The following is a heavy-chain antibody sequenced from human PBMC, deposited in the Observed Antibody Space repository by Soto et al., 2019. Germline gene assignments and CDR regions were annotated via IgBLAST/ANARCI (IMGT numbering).Heavy chain of an antibody. CDR2: INSDGSST. Sequence: EVQLVESGGGLVQPGGSLRLSCAASGFTFSSYWMHWVRQAPGKGLVWVSRINSDGSSTSYADSVKGRFTITRDNAKNTLYLQMNMLRAEDTAVYYCARARGLRTVTNAARFDYWGQGTLVTVSS. V-gene: IGHV3-74*01. CDR1: GFTFSSYW. CDR3: ARARGLRTVTNAARFDY. D-gene: IGHD4-17*01. J-gene: IGHJ4*02.